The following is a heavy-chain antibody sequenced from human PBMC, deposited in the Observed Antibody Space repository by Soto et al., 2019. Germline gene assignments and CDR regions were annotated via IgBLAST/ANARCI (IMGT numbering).Heavy chain of an antibody. Sequence: SETLSLTCTVSGGSISSYYWSWIRQPPGKGLEWIGYIYYSGSINYNPSLKSRVTMSVDTSKNQFSLKLSSVTAADTAVYYCARDLTVDTAMDPKDYWGQGTLVTVSS. D-gene: IGHD5-18*01. CDR1: GGSISSYY. J-gene: IGHJ4*02. V-gene: IGHV4-59*12. CDR3: ARDLTVDTAMDPKDY. CDR2: IYYSGSI.